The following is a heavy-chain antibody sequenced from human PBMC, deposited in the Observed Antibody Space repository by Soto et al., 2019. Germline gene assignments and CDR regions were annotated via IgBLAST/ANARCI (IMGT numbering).Heavy chain of an antibody. CDR1: GFSVSTSGVA. D-gene: IGHD3-22*01. V-gene: IGHV2-5*02. CDR2: IYWDDDK. J-gene: IGHJ5*02. CDR3: AHRGYDSSGYLNWFDP. Sequence: QITLKESGPPLVKPTQTLTLTCTCSGFSVSTSGVAVGWIRQPPGKALEWLALIYWDDDKRYSPSLKSRLAITKDTSKNQVVLTMTNMDPVDTATYYCAHRGYDSSGYLNWFDPWGQGTLVTVSS.